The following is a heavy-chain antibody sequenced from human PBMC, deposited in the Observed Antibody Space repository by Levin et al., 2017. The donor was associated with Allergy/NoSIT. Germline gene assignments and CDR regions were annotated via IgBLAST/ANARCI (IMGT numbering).Heavy chain of an antibody. CDR1: GFTFSGSA. Sequence: GGSLRLSCAASGFTFSGSAMHWVRQASGKGLEWVGRIRSIANTYATAYAASVKGRFTISRDDSKNTAYLQMNSLRTEDTAMYYCTRLSDIAAAGHDYWGQGTLVTVSS. D-gene: IGHD6-13*01. CDR3: TRLSDIAAAGHDY. J-gene: IGHJ4*02. CDR2: IRSIANTYAT. V-gene: IGHV3-73*01.